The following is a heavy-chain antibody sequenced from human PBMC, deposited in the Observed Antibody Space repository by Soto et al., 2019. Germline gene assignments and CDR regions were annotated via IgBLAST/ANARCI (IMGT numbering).Heavy chain of an antibody. CDR1: GFTFSSYA. CDR2: ISYDGSNK. J-gene: IGHJ4*02. V-gene: IGHV3-30-3*01. Sequence: QVQLVESGGGVVQPGRSLRLSSAASGFTFSSYAMHWVRQAPGKGLEWVAVISYDGSNKYYADSVKGRFTISRDNSKNTLYLQMNSLRAEDTAVYYCARRKRMITFGGVIAVFDYWGQGTLVTVSS. CDR3: ARRKRMITFGGVIAVFDY. D-gene: IGHD3-16*02.